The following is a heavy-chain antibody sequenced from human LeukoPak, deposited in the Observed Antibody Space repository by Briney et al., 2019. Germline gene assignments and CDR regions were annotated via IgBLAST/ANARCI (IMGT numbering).Heavy chain of an antibody. J-gene: IGHJ3*01. CDR1: GFAFGSEA. CDR3: ARESGWGLPHAFDF. V-gene: IGHV3-23*01. D-gene: IGHD3-3*01. Sequence: PGGSLRLSCAVSGFAFGSEAMSWVRQSPARGLEWVASISPGGGTTYYADYVKGRFTISRDNSKNSLFVQMNSLRAEDTAVYYCARESGWGLPHAFDFWGQGTMVTVSS. CDR2: ISPGGGTT.